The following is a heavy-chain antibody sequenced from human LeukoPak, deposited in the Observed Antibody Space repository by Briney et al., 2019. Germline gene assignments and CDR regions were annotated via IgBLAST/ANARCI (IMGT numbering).Heavy chain of an antibody. D-gene: IGHD3-10*01. J-gene: IGHJ6*03. CDR2: ISSSSSHI. Sequence: GGSLRLSCAASGFTFNSFNMNWVRQAPGKGLEWVSSISSSSSHIYYADSVRGRFTISRDNSKNTLYLQMNSLRAEDTAVYYCAKDTRELLWGYYYYYMDVWGKGTTVTISS. CDR1: GFTFNSFN. V-gene: IGHV3-21*01. CDR3: AKDTRELLWGYYYYYMDV.